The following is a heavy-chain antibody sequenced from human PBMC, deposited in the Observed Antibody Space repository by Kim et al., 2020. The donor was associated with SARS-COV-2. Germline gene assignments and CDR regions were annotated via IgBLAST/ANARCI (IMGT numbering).Heavy chain of an antibody. D-gene: IGHD6-13*01. CDR3: AKELSVTQQTSGGALFDS. J-gene: IGHJ5*01. V-gene: IGHV3-23*01. CDR2: ISGGGSSK. CDR1: GFTFSTYT. Sequence: GGSLRLSCVASGFTFSTYTMHWVRQAPGKGLEWVSGISGGGSSKYYADSVKGRFTISRDSSKNTLYLQMNSLRVEDTAVYYCAKELSVTQQTSGGALFDSWGHGTLVTVSS.